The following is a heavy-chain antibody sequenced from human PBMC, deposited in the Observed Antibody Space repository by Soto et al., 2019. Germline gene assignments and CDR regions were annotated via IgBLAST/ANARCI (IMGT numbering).Heavy chain of an antibody. CDR2: INSDGSTT. V-gene: IGHV3-74*01. D-gene: IGHD3-10*01. CDR1: GFTFRSYW. J-gene: IGHJ4*02. Sequence: EVQLVESGGGLVQPGGSLRLSCAASGFTFRSYWMHWVRQAPGKGLKWVSRINSDGSTTNYADSMKGRFTISRDNAKSTLYLQMNSLRADDTAVYYCARAVGVHFAYWGQGTLVTVSS. CDR3: ARAVGVHFAY.